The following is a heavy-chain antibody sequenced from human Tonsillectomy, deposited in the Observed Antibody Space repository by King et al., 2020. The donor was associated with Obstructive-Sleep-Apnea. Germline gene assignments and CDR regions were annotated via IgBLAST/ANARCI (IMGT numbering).Heavy chain of an antibody. J-gene: IGHJ4*02. D-gene: IGHD3-22*01. CDR2: IYYSGGT. CDR1: GGSISSSSYY. Sequence: LQLQESGPGLVKPTETLSLTCTVSGGSISSSSYYWGWIRQPPGKGLEWIGSIYYSGGTYYNPSPKSRVTISVDTSKNQFSLKLSSVTAADTAVYYCARDSIVVVTFDYWGQGTLVTVSS. V-gene: IGHV4-39*07. CDR3: ARDSIVVVTFDY.